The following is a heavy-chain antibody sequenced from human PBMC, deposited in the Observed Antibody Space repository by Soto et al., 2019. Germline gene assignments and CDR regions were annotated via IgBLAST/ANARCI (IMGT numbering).Heavy chain of an antibody. Sequence: ASVKVSCKASGYTFTSYGISWVRQAPGQGLEGMGWISAYNSNTDYAQKLQGRVTMTTDTSTSTAHVELRGLRSDDTAVYYCARAVLYSYGCTRPSCFDPWGQGTLVTV. D-gene: IGHD5-18*01. CDR1: GYTFTSYG. CDR3: ARAVLYSYGCTRPSCFDP. V-gene: IGHV1-18*01. CDR2: ISAYNSNT. J-gene: IGHJ5*02.